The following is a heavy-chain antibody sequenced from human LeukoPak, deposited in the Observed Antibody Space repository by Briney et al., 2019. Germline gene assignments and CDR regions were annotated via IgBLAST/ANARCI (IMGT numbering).Heavy chain of an antibody. Sequence: GGSLRLSCGASGFTFSSYAFNWVRQAPGKGLEWVSGITMSGDSTYYADSVKGRFTISRDNSKNTLYLQMTSLRAEDTALYYCARTPNRFYDFWGQGTLVTVSS. CDR3: ARTPNRFYDF. CDR2: ITMSGDST. V-gene: IGHV3-23*01. CDR1: GFTFSSYA. J-gene: IGHJ4*02.